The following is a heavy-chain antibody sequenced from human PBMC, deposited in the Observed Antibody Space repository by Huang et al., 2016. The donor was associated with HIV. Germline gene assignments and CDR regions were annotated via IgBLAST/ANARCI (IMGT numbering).Heavy chain of an antibody. Sequence: EVHLVESGGGLVKPGGSLRLSCAASGFTFGDYNFNWFRHIPGNGLAWVSSSSNTNGMHNGDALKGRFTIYKDNAKNSLYLRVNSLRDDDTAVYYCARERTTDGLGWARSGYGKEVWGQGTSVIVSS. D-gene: IGHD4-17*01. CDR1: GFTFGDYN. CDR2: SSNTNGM. J-gene: IGHJ6*01. CDR3: ARERTTDGLGWARSGYGKEV. V-gene: IGHV3-21*01.